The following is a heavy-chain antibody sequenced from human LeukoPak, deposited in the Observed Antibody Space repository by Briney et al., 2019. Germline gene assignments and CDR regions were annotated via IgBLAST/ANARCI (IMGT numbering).Heavy chain of an antibody. CDR3: AKDPEIITMVRGVIH. CDR2: IRYDGSNK. J-gene: IGHJ4*02. CDR1: GFTFSSYG. V-gene: IGHV3-30*02. D-gene: IGHD3-10*01. Sequence: PGGSLRLSCAASGFTFSSYGMHWVRQAPGKGLEWVAFIRYDGSNKYYADSVKGRFTISRDNSKNTLYLQMNSLRAEDTAVYYCAKDPEIITMVRGVIHWGQGTLVTVSS.